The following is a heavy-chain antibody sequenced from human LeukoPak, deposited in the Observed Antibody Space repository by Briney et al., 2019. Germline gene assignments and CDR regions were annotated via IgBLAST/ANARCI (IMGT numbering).Heavy chain of an antibody. J-gene: IGHJ4*02. Sequence: GFLRLSCTASGFPFSDYSMNWVRQAPGKGLEWISYIGISSGNTKYADSVRGRFTISADNAKNSLYLQMNSLRVEDTAVYYCARDHNYAFDNWGQGTLVSVSS. CDR1: GFPFSDYS. CDR2: IGISSGNT. D-gene: IGHD1-1*01. V-gene: IGHV3-48*04. CDR3: ARDHNYAFDN.